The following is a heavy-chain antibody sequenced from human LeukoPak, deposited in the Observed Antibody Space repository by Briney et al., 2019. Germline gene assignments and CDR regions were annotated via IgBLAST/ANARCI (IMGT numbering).Heavy chain of an antibody. J-gene: IGHJ4*02. Sequence: GGSLRLSCAAAGFTFSSYAMSWVRQAPGKGLEWVSAISGSGGSTYYADSVKGRFTISRDNSKNTLYLQMNSLRAEDTAVYYCAKGRYSGYDCDFDYWGQGTLVTVSS. CDR3: AKGRYSGYDCDFDY. CDR1: GFTFSSYA. D-gene: IGHD5-12*01. V-gene: IGHV3-23*01. CDR2: ISGSGGST.